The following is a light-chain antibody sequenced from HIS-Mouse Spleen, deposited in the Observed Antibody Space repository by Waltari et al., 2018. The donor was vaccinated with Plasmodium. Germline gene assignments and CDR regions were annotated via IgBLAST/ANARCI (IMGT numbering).Light chain of an antibody. CDR1: SSAVGGSKY. J-gene: IGLJ3*02. Sequence: QSALTQPASVSGSPGQSITISCTGTSSAVGGSKYVSWYQQHPGKAPKPMIYDVSNRPSGVSNRFSGSKSGNTASLTISGLQAEDEADYYCSSYTSSSTLVFGGGTKLTVL. CDR3: SSYTSSSTLV. CDR2: DVS. V-gene: IGLV2-14*03.